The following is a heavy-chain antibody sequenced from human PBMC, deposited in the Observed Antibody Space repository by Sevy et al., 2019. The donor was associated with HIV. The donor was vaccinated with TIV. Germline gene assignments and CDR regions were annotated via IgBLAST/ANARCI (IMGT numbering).Heavy chain of an antibody. Sequence: GGSLRLSCAASGFSFSSSSMNWLRQAPGKGLEWLAYITRDGKTKYYADFVKGRFTISRDNAQNSLFLQLNSLRDDDTAVYYCARDYSGIYYRFDLWGHGTLVTVSS. J-gene: IGHJ4*01. CDR3: ARDYSGIYYRFDL. D-gene: IGHD1-26*01. CDR1: GFSFSSSS. CDR2: ITRDGKTK. V-gene: IGHV3-48*02.